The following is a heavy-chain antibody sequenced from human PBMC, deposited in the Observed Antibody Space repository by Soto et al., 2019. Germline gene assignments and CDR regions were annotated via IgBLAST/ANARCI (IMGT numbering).Heavy chain of an antibody. Sequence: VQLVQSGAEVKKPGSWVKVSCKASGGMFRRYAISWVRQAPEQGLDWLGGILPILGSPSHAQKFQGRVTVTADESTSTAYLELTSLTSEDTAIYYCVFGDCTTTSCSYYFYGLDVWGQGSPVTVSS. CDR3: VFGDCTTTSCSYYFYGLDV. D-gene: IGHD2-2*01. J-gene: IGHJ6*02. CDR1: GGMFRRYA. CDR2: ILPILGSP. V-gene: IGHV1-69*01.